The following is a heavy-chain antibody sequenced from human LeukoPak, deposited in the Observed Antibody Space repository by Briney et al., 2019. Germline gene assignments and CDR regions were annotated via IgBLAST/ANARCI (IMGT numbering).Heavy chain of an antibody. V-gene: IGHV4-31*03. CDR2: IYYSGST. CDR3: ARGEDY. J-gene: IGHJ4*02. CDR1: GGSISTSNYF. Sequence: PSETLSVTCTVSGGSISTSNYFWGWIRQHPGKGLEWIGYIYYSGSTYYNPSLKSRVTISVDTSKNQFSLKLSSVTAADTAVYYCARGEDYWGQGTLVTVSS. D-gene: IGHD1-26*01.